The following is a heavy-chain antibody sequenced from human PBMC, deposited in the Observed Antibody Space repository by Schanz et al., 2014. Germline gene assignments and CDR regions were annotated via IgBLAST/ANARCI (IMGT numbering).Heavy chain of an antibody. CDR1: GFTVNTNY. CDR3: ARDWCGGSCLSAFDI. Sequence: EVQLVESGGGLIHPGGSLRLSCAVSGFTVNTNYMTWVRQASGKGLECVSILYIRSTYYADSVKGRFTISRDNSKNMVFLQMNSLRVEDTAVYYCARDWCGGSCLSAFDIWGQGTMVTVSS. V-gene: IGHV3-53*01. J-gene: IGHJ3*02. CDR2: LYIRST. D-gene: IGHD2-15*01.